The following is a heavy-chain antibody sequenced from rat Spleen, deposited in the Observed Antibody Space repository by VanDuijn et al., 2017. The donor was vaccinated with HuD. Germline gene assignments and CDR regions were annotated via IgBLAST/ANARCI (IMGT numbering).Heavy chain of an antibody. D-gene: IGHD1-7*01. J-gene: IGHJ2*01. Sequence: EVQLVESDGGLVQPGRSLKLSCAASGFTFSHYGMTWVRQAPTKGLEWVASISYDGGNTYYRDSVKGRFTISRDNAKSSLYLQMDSLRSEDTSTYYCAKGADYDYFDYWGQGVMVTVSS. CDR3: AKGADYDYFDY. CDR1: GFTFSHYG. V-gene: IGHV5-29*01. CDR2: ISYDGGNT.